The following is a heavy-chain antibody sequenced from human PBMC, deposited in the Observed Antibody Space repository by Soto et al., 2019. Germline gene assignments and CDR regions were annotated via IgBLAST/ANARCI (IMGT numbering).Heavy chain of an antibody. V-gene: IGHV4-31*03. D-gene: IGHD6-13*01. Sequence: QVQLQESGPGLVKPSQTLSLTCTVSGGSISSGGYYWSWIRQHPGKGLEWIGYIYYSGSTNYNPSLKSRVTMSVDTSKNQFSLKLSSVTAADTAVYYCASQGSSWYSNWFDPWGQGTLVTVSS. CDR1: GGSISSGGYY. CDR2: IYYSGST. CDR3: ASQGSSWYSNWFDP. J-gene: IGHJ5*02.